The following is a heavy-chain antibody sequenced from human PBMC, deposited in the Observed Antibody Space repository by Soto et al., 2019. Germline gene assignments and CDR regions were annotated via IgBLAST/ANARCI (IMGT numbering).Heavy chain of an antibody. Sequence: SDTLSLTCTVSGGSISSGGYYWSWIRQHPGKGLEWIGYIYYSGSTYYNPSLKSRVSLSVDTSTKQFSLKMTSMTAADRGVYYCARGVDSWSGYLFWGQGTPVTVSS. D-gene: IGHD3-3*01. J-gene: IGHJ4*02. CDR1: GGSISSGGYY. CDR2: IYYSGST. CDR3: ARGVDSWSGYLF. V-gene: IGHV4-31*03.